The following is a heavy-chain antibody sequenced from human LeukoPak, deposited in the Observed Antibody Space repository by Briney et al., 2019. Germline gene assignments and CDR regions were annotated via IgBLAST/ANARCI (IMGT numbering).Heavy chain of an antibody. Sequence: SVKVSCKASGGTFSSYAISWVRQAPGQGLEWIGGIIPIFGTANYAQKFQGRVTITADKSTSTAYMELSSLRSEDTAVYYCARGPIVATIKPRYYFDYWGQGTLVTVSS. V-gene: IGHV1-69*06. CDR2: IIPIFGTA. CDR3: ARGPIVATIKPRYYFDY. J-gene: IGHJ4*02. D-gene: IGHD5-12*01. CDR1: GGTFSSYA.